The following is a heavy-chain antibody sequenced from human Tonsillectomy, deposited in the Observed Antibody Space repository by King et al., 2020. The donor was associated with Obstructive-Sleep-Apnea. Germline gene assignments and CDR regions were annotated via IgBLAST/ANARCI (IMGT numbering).Heavy chain of an antibody. CDR3: ATGGPDAFDF. J-gene: IGHJ3*01. D-gene: IGHD3-16*01. V-gene: IGHV3-48*04. CDR2: ISSSTSTI. CDR1: GITFSSYS. Sequence: VQLVQSGGGLVQPGGSLRLSCAASGITFSSYSMNWVRQAPGKGLEWVSYISSSTSTIYYADSVKGRFTIPRDNAKNSLYLQMNSLRAEDTAVYYCATGGPDAFDFWGRGTMVTVSS.